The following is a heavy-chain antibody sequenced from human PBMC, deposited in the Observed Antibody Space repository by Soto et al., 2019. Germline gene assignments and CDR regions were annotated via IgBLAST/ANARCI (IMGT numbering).Heavy chain of an antibody. CDR2: IKSKTDGGTT. CDR1: GFTFSNAW. J-gene: IGHJ5*02. Sequence: GGSLRLSCAASGFTFSNAWMNWVRQAPGKGLEWVGRIKSKTDGGTTDYAAPVKGRFTISRDDSKNTLYLQMSSLKTEDTAVYYCTTQVTVTTINWFDPWGQGTLVTVSS. CDR3: TTQVTVTTINWFDP. V-gene: IGHV3-15*07. D-gene: IGHD4-17*01.